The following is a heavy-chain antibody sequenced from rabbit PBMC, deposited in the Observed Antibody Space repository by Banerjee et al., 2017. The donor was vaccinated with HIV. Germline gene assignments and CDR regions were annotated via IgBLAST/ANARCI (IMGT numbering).Heavy chain of an antibody. Sequence: QEQLVESGGGLVQPEGSLTLTCKASGFDLSSYGMCWVRQAPGKGLEWVACIYTGSSGNTYYWAKGRFTISKTSSTTVALQMTRLTAADMATYFWARELSFEDYGNFDLWGPWTLVT. CDR3: ARELSFEDYGNFDL. CDR1: GFDLSSYG. J-gene: IGHJ4*01. D-gene: IGHD2-1*01. CDR2: IYTGSSGNT. V-gene: IGHV1S45*01.